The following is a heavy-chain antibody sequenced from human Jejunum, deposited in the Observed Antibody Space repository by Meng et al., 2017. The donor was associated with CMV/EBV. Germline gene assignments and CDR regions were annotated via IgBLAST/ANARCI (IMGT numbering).Heavy chain of an antibody. CDR3: APLLRSFEWSWGFDP. CDR2: IFWNDDK. V-gene: IGHV2-5*01. D-gene: IGHD3-3*01. CDR1: GFSLRNSPEG. J-gene: IGHJ5*02. Sequence: GFSLRNSPEGVAWIRQPPGKALEWLAIIFWNDDKRYSLSLKNRLTITKDISKNQMLLTMTDMDPVDTGTYYCAPLLRSFEWSWGFDPWGQGTLVTVSS.